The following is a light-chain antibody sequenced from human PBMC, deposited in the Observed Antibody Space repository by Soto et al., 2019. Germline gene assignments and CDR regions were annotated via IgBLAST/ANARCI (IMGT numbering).Light chain of an antibody. J-gene: IGKJ5*01. V-gene: IGKV3-15*01. Sequence: ETLMAQSPATLSLSPGETATLSCRASQSVSSNLAWYQQKPGQAPRLLIYSASTRATGIPARFSGSGSGTEFTLTISSLQSEDFAVYYCQQYNNWPPITFGQGTRLEIK. CDR1: QSVSSN. CDR2: SAS. CDR3: QQYNNWPPIT.